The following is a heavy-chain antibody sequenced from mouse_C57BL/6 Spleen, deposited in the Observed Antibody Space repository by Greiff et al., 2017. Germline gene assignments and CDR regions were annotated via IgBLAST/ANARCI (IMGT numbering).Heavy chain of an antibody. CDR1: GYTFTSYW. Sequence: QVQLQQPGAELVKPGASVKLSCKASGYTFTSYWMQWVKQRPGQGLEWIGEIEPSDSYNNYNQKFKGKATFTVDTSSSTAYMQLNSLTSEYSAVYYCARDCTTRYAMDYWGQGTSVTVSS. J-gene: IGHJ4*01. CDR2: IEPSDSYN. V-gene: IGHV1-50*01. CDR3: ARDCTTRYAMDY. D-gene: IGHD1-1*01.